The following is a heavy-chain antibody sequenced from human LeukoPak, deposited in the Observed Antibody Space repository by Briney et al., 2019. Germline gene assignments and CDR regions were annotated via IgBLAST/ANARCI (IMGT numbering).Heavy chain of an antibody. V-gene: IGHV1-69*05. Sequence: SVKVSCKASGGTFSSYAISWVRQAPGQGLEWMGRIIPIFGTANYAQKFQGRVTITTDESTSTAYMEQSSLRSEDTAVYYCARGAGGFWSGYYRRDYYYYYYMDVWGKGTTVTVSS. J-gene: IGHJ6*03. CDR3: ARGAGGFWSGYYRRDYYYYYYMDV. CDR2: IIPIFGTA. D-gene: IGHD3-3*01. CDR1: GGTFSSYA.